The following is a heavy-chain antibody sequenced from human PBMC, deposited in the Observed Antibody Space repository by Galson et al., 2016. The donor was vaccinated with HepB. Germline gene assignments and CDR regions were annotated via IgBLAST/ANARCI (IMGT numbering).Heavy chain of an antibody. J-gene: IGHJ4*02. Sequence: GSIYYSGSTYYNPSLKRRVTISVDTSKNQFSLKLSSVTAADTAVYYCARDVGYDSSGFHHYFDYWGQGTLVTVSS. CDR3: ARDVGYDSSGFHHYFDY. D-gene: IGHD3-22*01. CDR2: IYYSGST. V-gene: IGHV4-39*07.